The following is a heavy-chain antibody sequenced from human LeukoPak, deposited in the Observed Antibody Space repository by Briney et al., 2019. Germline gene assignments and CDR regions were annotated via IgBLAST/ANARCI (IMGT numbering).Heavy chain of an antibody. Sequence: SETLSLTCTVSGGSISSYYWSWIRQPPGKGLEWIGYIYYSGSTNYNPSLKSRVTISVDTSKNQFSLKLSSVTAADTAVYYCAGSVVPAQEGNYYYYMDVWGKGTTVTVSS. CDR1: GGSISSYY. V-gene: IGHV4-59*01. J-gene: IGHJ6*03. CDR2: IYYSGST. CDR3: AGSVVPAQEGNYYYYMDV. D-gene: IGHD2-2*01.